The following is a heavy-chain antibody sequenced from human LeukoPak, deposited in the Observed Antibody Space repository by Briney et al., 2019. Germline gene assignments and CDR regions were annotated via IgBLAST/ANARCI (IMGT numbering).Heavy chain of an antibody. CDR1: GGSFSGYY. J-gene: IGHJ6*02. CDR3: ARGPDVYSSSWYGGGMDV. CDR2: INHSGST. D-gene: IGHD6-13*01. V-gene: IGHV4-34*01. Sequence: RASETLSLTCAVYGGSFSGYYWSWIRQPPGKGLEWIGEINHSGSTNYNQSLKSRVTISVDTSKNPFSLKLSSVTAADTAVYYCARGPDVYSSSWYGGGMDVWGQGTTVTVSS.